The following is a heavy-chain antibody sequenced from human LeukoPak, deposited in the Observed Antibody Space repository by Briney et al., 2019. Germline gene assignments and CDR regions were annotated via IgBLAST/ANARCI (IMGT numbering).Heavy chain of an antibody. D-gene: IGHD3-10*01. CDR2: ISGSGGST. Sequence: GGSLRLSCAASGFTFSSYAMSWVRQAPGKGLEWVSAISGSGGSTYYADSVKGRFTISRDNSKNTLYLQMNSLRAEDTAVYDCAKIEASMVRGKLDYWGQGTLVTVSS. CDR3: AKIEASMVRGKLDY. CDR1: GFTFSSYA. J-gene: IGHJ4*02. V-gene: IGHV3-23*01.